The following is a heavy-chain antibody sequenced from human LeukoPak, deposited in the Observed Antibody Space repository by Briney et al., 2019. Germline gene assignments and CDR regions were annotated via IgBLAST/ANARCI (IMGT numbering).Heavy chain of an antibody. CDR2: ISSSSSYI. Sequence: GGSLRLSCAASGFTFSSYSMNWVRQPPGKGLEWVSSISSSSSYIYYADSVKGRFTISRDNAKNSLYLQMNSLRAEDTAVYYCARDILWYSSGWDPDYWGQGTLVTVSS. CDR1: GFTFSSYS. CDR3: ARDILWYSSGWDPDY. J-gene: IGHJ4*02. V-gene: IGHV3-21*01. D-gene: IGHD6-19*01.